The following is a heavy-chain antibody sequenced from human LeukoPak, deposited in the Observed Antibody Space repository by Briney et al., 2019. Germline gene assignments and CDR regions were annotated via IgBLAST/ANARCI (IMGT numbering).Heavy chain of an antibody. CDR3: ARQITFGGVEFDP. Sequence: GESLKISCKGSGYSFTTYWIGWVRQMPGKGLEWMGIIYPGDSDDRYGPSFQGQVTISVDKSINTAYLQWSSLKASDTAMYYCARQITFGGVEFDPWGQGTLVTVSS. CDR1: GYSFTTYW. J-gene: IGHJ5*02. D-gene: IGHD3-16*01. V-gene: IGHV5-51*01. CDR2: IYPGDSDD.